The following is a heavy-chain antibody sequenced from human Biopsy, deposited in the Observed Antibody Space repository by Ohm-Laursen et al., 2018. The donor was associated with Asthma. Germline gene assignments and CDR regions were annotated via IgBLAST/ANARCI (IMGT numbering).Heavy chain of an antibody. CDR2: INAANGNT. CDR1: GYTFINYA. Sequence: ASVKVSCNASGYTFINYATHWVRQAPGHSLEWMGWINAANGNTKYSQKFQGRLTISRDTSASTAYMDLSSLRSEDTAVYYCARTYFDFLTGQVHDAFAMWGQGTMVTVSS. V-gene: IGHV1-3*01. D-gene: IGHD3-9*01. CDR3: ARTYFDFLTGQVHDAFAM. J-gene: IGHJ3*02.